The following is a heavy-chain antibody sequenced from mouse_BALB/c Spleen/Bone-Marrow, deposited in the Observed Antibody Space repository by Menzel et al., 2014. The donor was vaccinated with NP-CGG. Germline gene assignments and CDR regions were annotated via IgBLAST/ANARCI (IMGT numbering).Heavy chain of an antibody. V-gene: IGHV1-7*01. CDR3: AREYYGSSGYFDA. CDR1: GYTFTSYW. Sequence: QVHVKQSGAEQAKPGASVKMSCKASGYTFTSYWMHWVKQRPGQGLEWIGYINPSTGYTEYNQKFKDKATLTADKSSSTAYMQPSSLTSEDSAVYYCAREYYGSSGYFDAWGAGTTVTVSS. D-gene: IGHD1-1*01. J-gene: IGHJ1*01. CDR2: INPSTGYT.